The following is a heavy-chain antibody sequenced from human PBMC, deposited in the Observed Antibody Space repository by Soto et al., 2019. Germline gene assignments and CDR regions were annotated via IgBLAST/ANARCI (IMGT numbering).Heavy chain of an antibody. D-gene: IGHD4-17*01. CDR2: MYYSGST. CDR1: VGSISSSSCD. CDR3: AADTVPLYYYYSGMDV. Sequence: PSETLSLTCTVAVGSISSSSCDWGWIRQPPGKGLEWIGSMYYSGSTYYNPSLKSRVTISVDTSKNQFSLKLSSVTAADTAVYYCAADTVPLYYYYSGMDVWGQGNTVTVSS. J-gene: IGHJ6*02. V-gene: IGHV4-39*01.